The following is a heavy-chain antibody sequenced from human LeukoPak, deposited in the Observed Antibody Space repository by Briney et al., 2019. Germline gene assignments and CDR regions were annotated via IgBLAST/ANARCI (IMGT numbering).Heavy chain of an antibody. V-gene: IGHV3-20*04. Sequence: SGSLRLSCAASGFTFDDYGMSWVRQAPGKGLEWVSGINWNGGSTGYADSVKGRFTISRDNAKNSLYLQMNSLRAEDTALYYCARHSNYDFWSGYYRDYMDVWGKGTTVTVSS. D-gene: IGHD3-3*01. CDR2: INWNGGST. CDR3: ARHSNYDFWSGYYRDYMDV. J-gene: IGHJ6*03. CDR1: GFTFDDYG.